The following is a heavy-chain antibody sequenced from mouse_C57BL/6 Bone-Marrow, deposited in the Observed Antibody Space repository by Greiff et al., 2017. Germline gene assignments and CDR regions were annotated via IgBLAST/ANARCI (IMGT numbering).Heavy chain of an antibody. D-gene: IGHD1-1*02. CDR2: IDPSDSET. CDR1: GYTFTSYW. CDR3: ARMGWPREAMDY. Sequence: QVQLQQPGAELVRPGSSVKLSCKASGYTFTSYWMHWVKQRPIQGLEWIGNIDPSDSETHYNQKFKDKAKLTVDKSSSTAYMQLSSLTSEDSAVYYCARMGWPREAMDYWGQGTSVTVSS. V-gene: IGHV1-52*01. J-gene: IGHJ4*01.